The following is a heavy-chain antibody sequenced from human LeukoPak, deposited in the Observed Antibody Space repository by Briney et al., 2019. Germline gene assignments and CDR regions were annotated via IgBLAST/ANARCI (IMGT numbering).Heavy chain of an antibody. Sequence: SETLSLTCPVSGDSMSSHYWSWIRLPPGEGLEWTGYIYYSGSTNYSPTLKSRVTISVDTSENQFSLKMSSVTAADTAMYYCARGGPNSSSYAADGFYIWGPGTLVTVSS. J-gene: IGHJ3*02. CDR3: ARGGPNSSSYAADGFYI. CDR1: GDSMSSHY. V-gene: IGHV4-59*11. CDR2: IYYSGST. D-gene: IGHD3-22*01.